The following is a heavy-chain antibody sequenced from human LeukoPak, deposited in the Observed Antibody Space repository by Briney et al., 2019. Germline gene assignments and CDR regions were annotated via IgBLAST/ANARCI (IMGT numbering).Heavy chain of an antibody. CDR3: ARDGGLHTNSDY. J-gene: IGHJ4*02. D-gene: IGHD2-15*01. V-gene: IGHV3-7*01. Sequence: GGSLRLSCAASRFSFRNYWMGWVRQAPGKGLEGVANTKPDGSAEYYADSVRGRCTASRDNANNLLYLQMNRLRAEDTAVYYCARDGGLHTNSDYWGQGTLLTVSS. CDR2: TKPDGSAE. CDR1: RFSFRNYW.